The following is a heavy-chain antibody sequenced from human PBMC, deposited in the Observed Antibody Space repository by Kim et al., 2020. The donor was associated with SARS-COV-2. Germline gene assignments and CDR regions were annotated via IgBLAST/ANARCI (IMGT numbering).Heavy chain of an antibody. CDR1: GASMSSGDYY. CDR2: ISNSGTT. J-gene: IGHJ4*01. CDR3: ASVAVDSGPYPDYFD. D-gene: IGHD3-10*01. V-gene: IGHV4-30-4*01. Sequence: SETLSLTCTVSGASMSSGDYYWSWIRQPPGKGLEWIGRISNSGTTYYNPFLESRVIISLDMSKNQFSLKLSSETAADTAVYYCASVAVDSGPYPDYFD.